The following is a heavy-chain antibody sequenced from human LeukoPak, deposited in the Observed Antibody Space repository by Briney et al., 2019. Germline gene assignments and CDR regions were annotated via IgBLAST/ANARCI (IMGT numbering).Heavy chain of an antibody. CDR3: ARDIVGPGAPNDAFDI. D-gene: IGHD3-16*02. CDR1: GFTFRSYS. CDR2: ISTSSSHI. V-gene: IGHV3-21*01. Sequence: GGSLRLSCAASGFTFRSYSMNWVRQAPGMGLEWVSSISTSSSHIYYADSVEGRFTISRDNSKNTLYLQMNSLRAEDTAVYYCARDIVGPGAPNDAFDIWGQGTMVTVSS. J-gene: IGHJ3*02.